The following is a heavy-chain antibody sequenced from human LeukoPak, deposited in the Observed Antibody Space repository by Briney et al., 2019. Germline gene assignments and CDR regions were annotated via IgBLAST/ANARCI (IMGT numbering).Heavy chain of an antibody. D-gene: IGHD1-26*01. Sequence: RASVKVSCKASGGTFSSYAISWVRQAPGQGLEWMGGIIPIFGTANYAQKFQGRVTITTDESTSTAYMELSSLRSEDMAVYYCARGSGSYYGGPFDYWGQGTLVTVSS. CDR3: ARGSGSYYGGPFDY. CDR2: IIPIFGTA. CDR1: GGTFSSYA. V-gene: IGHV1-69*05. J-gene: IGHJ4*02.